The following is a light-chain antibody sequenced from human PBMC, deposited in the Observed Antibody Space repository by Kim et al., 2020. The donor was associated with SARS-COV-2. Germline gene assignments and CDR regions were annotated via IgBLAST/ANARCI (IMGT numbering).Light chain of an antibody. V-gene: IGLV1-51*01. J-gene: IGLJ3*02. Sequence: GQKVNISCSGTSSNIGSYYGSWYRQFPGTAPQLLIYDNNKRPSGIPDRISGAKSGTTASLGITGLQTGDEADYYCGTWDTSLLLGVFGGGTQLTVL. CDR3: GTWDTSLLLGV. CDR1: SSNIGSYY. CDR2: DNN.